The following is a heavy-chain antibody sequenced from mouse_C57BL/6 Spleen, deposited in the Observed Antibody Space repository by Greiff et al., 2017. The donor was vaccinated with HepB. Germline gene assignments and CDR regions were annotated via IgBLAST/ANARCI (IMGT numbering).Heavy chain of an antibody. V-gene: IGHV1-55*01. CDR3: ARGGYWYFDV. CDR2: IYPGSGST. Sequence: QVQLKQPGAELVKPGASVKMSCKASGYTFTSYWITWVKQRPGQGLEWIGDIYPGSGSTNYNEKFKGKATLTVDTSSSTAYMQLSSLTSEDSAVYYCARGGYWYFDVWGTGTTVTVSS. CDR1: GYTFTSYW. J-gene: IGHJ1*03.